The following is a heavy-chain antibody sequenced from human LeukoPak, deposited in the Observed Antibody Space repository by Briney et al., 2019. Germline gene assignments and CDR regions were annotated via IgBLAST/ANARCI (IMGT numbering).Heavy chain of an antibody. CDR2: ITTYNANT. Sequence: ASVKASCKASGYTFITYGSTWVRQAPGQGLEWMGWITTYNANTNYAQKFQGRVTMTRDTSTSTVYMELTSLRSDDTAVYYCARGGLHCSGSSCHGCYYWGPGTPVTVSS. CDR1: GYTFITYG. CDR3: ARGGLHCSGSSCHGCYY. J-gene: IGHJ4*02. V-gene: IGHV1-18*01. D-gene: IGHD2-2*01.